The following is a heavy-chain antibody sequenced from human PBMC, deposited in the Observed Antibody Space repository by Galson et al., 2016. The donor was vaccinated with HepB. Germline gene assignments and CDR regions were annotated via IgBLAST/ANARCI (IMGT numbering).Heavy chain of an antibody. CDR3: ARGSTAVYSYSYSMDL. CDR2: INPNSGNR. Sequence: SVKVSCKASGYTFINYDIHWVRQATGQGLEWMGWINPNSGNRGYAPKFQDRVSLTRNTSTSTAYMGLSSLRSEDTAVYYCARGSTAVYSYSYSMDLWGQGTAVTVSS. CDR1: GYTFINYD. J-gene: IGHJ6*03. D-gene: IGHD2-21*02. V-gene: IGHV1-8*01.